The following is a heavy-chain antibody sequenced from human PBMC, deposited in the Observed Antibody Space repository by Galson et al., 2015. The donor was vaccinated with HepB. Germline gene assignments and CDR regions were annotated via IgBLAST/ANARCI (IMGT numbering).Heavy chain of an antibody. D-gene: IGHD3-16*01. CDR3: VREWGERQLDR. V-gene: IGHV3-30*04. Sequence: SLRLSCAASGFTFRNHAMHWVRQAPGKGLQWVAVISYDGNNKYFADSVKGRVTISRDNSKNTLYLQMNSLRVEDTATYYCVREWGERQLDRWGQGTLVTVSS. CDR1: GFTFRNHA. J-gene: IGHJ5*02. CDR2: ISYDGNNK.